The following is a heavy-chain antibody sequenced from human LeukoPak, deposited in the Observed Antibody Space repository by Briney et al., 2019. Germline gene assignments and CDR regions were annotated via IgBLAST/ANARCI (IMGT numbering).Heavy chain of an antibody. V-gene: IGHV1-18*01. Sequence: GASVKVSCKASGYIFTNYGISWVRQAPGQGLEWMGWISAYNGNTNYAQKLQGRVTMTTDTSTSTAYMELRSLRSDDTAVYYCARGGEAAAGPVDNWFDPWGQGTLVTVSS. J-gene: IGHJ5*02. CDR2: ISAYNGNT. CDR1: GYIFTNYG. CDR3: ARGGEAAAGPVDNWFDP. D-gene: IGHD6-13*01.